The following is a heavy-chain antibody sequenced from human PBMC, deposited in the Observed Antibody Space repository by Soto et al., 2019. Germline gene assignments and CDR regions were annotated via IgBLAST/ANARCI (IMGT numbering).Heavy chain of an antibody. CDR3: ARDPPQPPGGGGGMDV. CDR1: GFTFSDYY. CDR2: ISSSSSYT. D-gene: IGHD2-15*01. J-gene: IGHJ6*02. V-gene: IGHV3-11*06. Sequence: QVQLVESGGGLVKPGGSLRLSCAASGFTFSDYYMSWIRQAPGKGREWVSYISSSSSYTNYADSVKGRFTISRDNAKNSLYLQMNSLRAEDTAVYYCARDPPQPPGGGGGMDVWGQGTTVTVSS.